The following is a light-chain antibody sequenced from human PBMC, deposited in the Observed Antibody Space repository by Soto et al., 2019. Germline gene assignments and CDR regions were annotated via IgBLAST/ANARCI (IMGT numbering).Light chain of an antibody. J-gene: IGKJ1*01. CDR3: MQGTHCRPT. CDR2: KAS. CDR1: QSLVYSDGNAD. V-gene: IGKV2-30*01. Sequence: DVVMTQSPLSLPVTLGQPASISCWSSQSLVYSDGNADLNWFQQRPGQSPRRLIYKASKRDSGVPDRFTGSGSGTDFALQINRVEAEDVGIYYCMQGTHCRPTVGRGTRMEIK.